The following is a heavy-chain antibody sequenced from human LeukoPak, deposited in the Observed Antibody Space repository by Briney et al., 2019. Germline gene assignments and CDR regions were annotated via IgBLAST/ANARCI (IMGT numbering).Heavy chain of an antibody. CDR2: MSSDGIKT. CDR1: GFTFRRSG. D-gene: IGHD3-10*01. V-gene: IGHV3-30*04. J-gene: IGHJ4*02. CDR3: AMSYYGSVY. Sequence: GGSLRLSCATSGFTFRRSGVHWVRQAPGKGLEWVALMSSDGIKTYYADSVKGRFTVSRDRSKDILYLEMNSLRADDTAVYYCAMSYYGSVYWGQGTLVTVSS.